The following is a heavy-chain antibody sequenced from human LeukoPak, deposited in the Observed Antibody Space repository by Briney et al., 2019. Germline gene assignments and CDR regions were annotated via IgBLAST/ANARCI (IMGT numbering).Heavy chain of an antibody. J-gene: IGHJ3*02. V-gene: IGHV1-18*01. CDR3: ARGRRSYGGNSDAFDI. Sequence: ASVKVSCKASGYTFTSYDINWVRQAPGQGLEWMGWISGYNGKTNYAQNVQGRVTMTTDTSTSTAYMELRSLRSDDTAVYYCARGRRSYGGNSDAFDIWGQGTMVTVSS. CDR1: GYTFTSYD. D-gene: IGHD4-23*01. CDR2: ISGYNGKT.